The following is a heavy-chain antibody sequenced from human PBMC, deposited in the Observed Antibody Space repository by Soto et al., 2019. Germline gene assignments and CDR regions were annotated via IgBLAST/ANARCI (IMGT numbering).Heavy chain of an antibody. V-gene: IGHV5-51*01. J-gene: IGHJ3*02. Sequence: GESLKISCKGSGYSFTSYWIGWVRQMPGKGLEWMGIIYPGDSDTRYSPSFQGQVTISADKSISTAYLQWSSLKASDTAMYYCATQLVRSLRGENAFDIWGQGTMVTVSS. CDR3: ATQLVRSLRGENAFDI. CDR2: IYPGDSDT. CDR1: GYSFTSYW. D-gene: IGHD6-6*01.